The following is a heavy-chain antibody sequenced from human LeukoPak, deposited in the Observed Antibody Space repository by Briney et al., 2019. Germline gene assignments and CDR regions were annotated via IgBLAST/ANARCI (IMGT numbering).Heavy chain of an antibody. V-gene: IGHV3-21*01. CDR2: ITSSSSYA. CDR1: GFTFSTYN. D-gene: IGHD1-26*01. Sequence: SGGSLRLSCEASGFTFSTYNMNWVRQAPGKRLEWVSSITSSSSYAFYADSVKGRFTISRDNAKNSLYLQMNSLRAEDTAVYYCARDLLGWELHYFDYWGQGTLVTVSS. J-gene: IGHJ4*02. CDR3: ARDLLGWELHYFDY.